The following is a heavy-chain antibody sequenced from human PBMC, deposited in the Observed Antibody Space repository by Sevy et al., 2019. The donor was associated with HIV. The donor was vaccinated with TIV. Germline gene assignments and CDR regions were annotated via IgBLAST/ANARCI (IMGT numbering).Heavy chain of an antibody. Sequence: GGSLRLSCAASGFTFSNYGMHWVRQVPGKGLEWVTFIRYDGSDKYYAASVKGRFTITRDDSKNTLYLHMDSLRAEDTAIYYCAKDWAGPGRRYFDYWGQGTLVTVSS. J-gene: IGHJ4*02. D-gene: IGHD6-13*01. CDR3: AKDWAGPGRRYFDY. CDR1: GFTFSNYG. CDR2: IRYDGSDK. V-gene: IGHV3-30*02.